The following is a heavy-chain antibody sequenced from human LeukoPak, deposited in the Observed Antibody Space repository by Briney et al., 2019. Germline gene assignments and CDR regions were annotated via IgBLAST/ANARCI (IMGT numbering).Heavy chain of an antibody. Sequence: PSETLSLTCTVSGGSISSGSYYWSWIRQPAGKGLEWIGRIYTSGSTNYNPSLKSRVTISVDTSKNQFSLKLSSVTAADTAVYYCARVLSGSNFDYWGQGTLVTVSS. J-gene: IGHJ4*02. CDR2: IYTSGST. D-gene: IGHD3-22*01. CDR1: GGSISSGSYY. CDR3: ARVLSGSNFDY. V-gene: IGHV4-61*02.